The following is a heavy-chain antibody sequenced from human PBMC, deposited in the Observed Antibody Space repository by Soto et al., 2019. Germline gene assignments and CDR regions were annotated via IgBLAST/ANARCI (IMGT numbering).Heavy chain of an antibody. CDR1: GGSISSGGYY. CDR3: ARAQYYYDSSGYYPAEYFQH. Sequence: QVQLQESGPGLVKPSQTLSLTCTVSGGSISSGGYYWSWIRQHPGKGQEWIGYIYYSGSTYYNPSLKSRVTISVDTSKNQSSMKLSSVTAADTAVYYCARAQYYYDSSGYYPAEYFQHWGLGTLVTVSS. V-gene: IGHV4-31*03. D-gene: IGHD3-22*01. J-gene: IGHJ1*01. CDR2: IYYSGST.